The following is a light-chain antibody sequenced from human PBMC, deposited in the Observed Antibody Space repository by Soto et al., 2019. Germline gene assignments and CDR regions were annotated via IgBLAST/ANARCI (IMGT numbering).Light chain of an antibody. CDR2: RNN. Sequence: QSVLTQPPSASGTPGQRVTISCSGSSSNIGSNYVYWYQQLPGTAPKLLIYRNNQRPSGVPDRFSGSKSDTSASLAISGLRSEDEADYYCATWDASLSGPVFGGGTQLTVL. CDR1: SSNIGSNY. V-gene: IGLV1-47*01. J-gene: IGLJ2*01. CDR3: ATWDASLSGPV.